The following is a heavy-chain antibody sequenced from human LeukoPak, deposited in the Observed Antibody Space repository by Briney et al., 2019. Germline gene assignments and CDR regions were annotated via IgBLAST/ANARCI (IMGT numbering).Heavy chain of an antibody. Sequence: SETLSLTCAVSGNSISSGYYWGWIRQPPGKGLEWIGSIYHSGSTYYNPSLKSRVTISVDTSKNQFSLKLSSVTAADTAVYYCARGLYYYDSSGSDYWGQGTLVTVSS. CDR3: ARGLYYYDSSGSDY. D-gene: IGHD3-22*01. V-gene: IGHV4-38-2*01. CDR2: IYHSGST. J-gene: IGHJ4*02. CDR1: GNSISSGYY.